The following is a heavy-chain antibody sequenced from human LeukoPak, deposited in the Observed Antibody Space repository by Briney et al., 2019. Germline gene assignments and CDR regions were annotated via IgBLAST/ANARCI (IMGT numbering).Heavy chain of an antibody. CDR1: GFTFSSYA. J-gene: IGHJ4*02. D-gene: IGHD2-2*01. V-gene: IGHV3-23*01. CDR2: ISGSGGST. CDR3: VKDRCDRTTCPEV. Sequence: GGSLRLSCAASGFTFSSYAMSGVRQAPGKGLEWVSAISGSGGSTYYADSVKGRFTISRDNSKNTLYLQMSSLRAEDTALYYCVKDRCDRTTCPEVWGQGTLVTVSS.